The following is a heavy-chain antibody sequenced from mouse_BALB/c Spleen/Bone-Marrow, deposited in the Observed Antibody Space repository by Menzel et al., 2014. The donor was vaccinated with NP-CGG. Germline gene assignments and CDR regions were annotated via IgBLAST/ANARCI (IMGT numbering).Heavy chain of an antibody. CDR1: GFSLISYG. V-gene: IGHV2-3*01. J-gene: IGHJ3*01. CDR2: IWGDGST. D-gene: IGHD2-2*01. CDR3: AKPDCYGYDDGFAY. Sequence: QVQLQQSGPGLVAPSQSLSITCTVSGFSLISYGVSWVRQPPGKALEWLGIIWGDGSTNYHSALISRLTISKDNSKSXVFLRLNSLQTDDTATYYCAKPDCYGYDDGFAYWGQGTLVSVSA.